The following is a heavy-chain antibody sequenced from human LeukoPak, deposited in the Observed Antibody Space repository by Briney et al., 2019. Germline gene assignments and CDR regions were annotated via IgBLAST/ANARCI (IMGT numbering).Heavy chain of an antibody. Sequence: SSETLSLTCTVSGGSVSSSGYYWAWIRQPPGKGLEWIGSIYYSGSTYYNPSLKSRVTISVDTSKNQFSLKLSSVTAADTAVYYCARLRLGELSPPPWGQGTLVTVSS. CDR1: GGSVSSSGYY. CDR3: ARLRLGELSPPP. J-gene: IGHJ5*02. V-gene: IGHV4-39*01. D-gene: IGHD3-16*02. CDR2: IYYSGST.